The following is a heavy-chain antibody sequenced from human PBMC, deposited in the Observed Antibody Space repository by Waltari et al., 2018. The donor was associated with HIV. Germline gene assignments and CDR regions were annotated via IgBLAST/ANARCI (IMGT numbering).Heavy chain of an antibody. CDR3: ALTFYYYGMDV. J-gene: IGHJ6*02. V-gene: IGHV4-39*01. Sequence: QLQLQESGPGLGKPSATLSLTCTAPGGSISSRSYYWGWIRQPPGTGLEWIGSIYYSGSTYYNPSLKSRVTISVDTSKNQFSLKLSSVTAADTAVYYCALTFYYYGMDVWGQGTTVTVSS. D-gene: IGHD3-16*01. CDR2: IYYSGST. CDR1: GGSISSRSYY.